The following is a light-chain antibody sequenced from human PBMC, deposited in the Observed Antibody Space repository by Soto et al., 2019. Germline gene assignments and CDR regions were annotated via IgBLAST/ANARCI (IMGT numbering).Light chain of an antibody. Sequence: DIQMTQSPSSLSASLGDKVTITCRKSQAIGVYLAWLQQKPGKVPKLLIYAASTLKSGVPYLFSGSGSGTDFTLTISRRQPEDFATYYCQKENSAPLTFGGGTKGEIK. V-gene: IGKV1-27*01. CDR3: QKENSAPLT. CDR1: QAIGVY. J-gene: IGKJ4*01. CDR2: AAS.